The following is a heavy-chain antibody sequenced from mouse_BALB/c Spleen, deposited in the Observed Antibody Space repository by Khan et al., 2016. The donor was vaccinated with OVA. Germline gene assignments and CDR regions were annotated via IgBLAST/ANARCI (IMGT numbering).Heavy chain of an antibody. CDR3: ARRTTGYAMDY. D-gene: IGHD2-14*01. V-gene: IGHV1-4*01. J-gene: IGHJ4*01. CDR2: INPRSSYT. CDR1: GYSFTSNT. Sequence: QVQLKESGAKLARPGASVKMSCKASGYSFTSNTMHWVKQRPGQGLEWIGYINPRSSYTNYNQKFKDKATLTADKSSSTAYMQLSSLTSEDSAVYYCARRTTGYAMDYWGQGTSVTVSS.